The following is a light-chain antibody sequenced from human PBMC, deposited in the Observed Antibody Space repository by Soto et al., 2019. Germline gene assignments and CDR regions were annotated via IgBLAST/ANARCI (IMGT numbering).Light chain of an antibody. CDR3: AAWDDSLDGYL. Sequence: QALVTQPPSTSGTPGQRVTISCSGSSSNIGSNTVTWYQQLPGTAPKLLIYSNDQRPSGVPDRFSGSKSGPSASLAISGLQSEDEADYYCAAWDDSLDGYLFGSGTKLTVL. CDR2: SND. V-gene: IGLV1-44*01. CDR1: SSNIGSNT. J-gene: IGLJ1*01.